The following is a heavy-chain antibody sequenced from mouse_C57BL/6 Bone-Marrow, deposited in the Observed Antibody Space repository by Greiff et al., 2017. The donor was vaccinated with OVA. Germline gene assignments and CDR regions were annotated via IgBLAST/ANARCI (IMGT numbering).Heavy chain of an antibody. D-gene: IGHD2-10*02. V-gene: IGHV14-4*01. CDR3: TTRRYGNWYFDV. CDR1: GFTIKDDY. CDR2: IDPENGDT. J-gene: IGHJ1*03. Sequence: VQLQQSGAELVRPGASVKLSCTASGFTIKDDYMHWVKQRPEQGLEWIGWIDPENGDTEYASKFQGKATITADTSSNTAYLQLSSLTSEDTAVYYCTTRRYGNWYFDVWGTGTTVTVSS.